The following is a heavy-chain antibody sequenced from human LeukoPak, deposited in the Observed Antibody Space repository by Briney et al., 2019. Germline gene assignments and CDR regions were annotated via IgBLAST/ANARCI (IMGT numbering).Heavy chain of an antibody. CDR3: ARPKYSGYDYYYYYYMDV. CDR1: GGSISSSDYY. D-gene: IGHD5-12*01. V-gene: IGHV4-39*01. Sequence: SETLSLTCTVSGGSISSSDYYWGWIRQPPGKGLEWIGSIYYSGTSYSNPSLKSRVTLSADTSNNQFSLKLSSVTAADTAVYYCARPKYSGYDYYYYYYMDVWGKGTTVTVSS. CDR2: IYYSGTS. J-gene: IGHJ6*03.